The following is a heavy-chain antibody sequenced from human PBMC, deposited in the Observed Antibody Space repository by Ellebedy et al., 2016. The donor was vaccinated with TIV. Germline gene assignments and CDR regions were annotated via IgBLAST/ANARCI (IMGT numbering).Heavy chain of an antibody. CDR1: GGSISSYY. Sequence: MPSETLSLTCTVSGGSISSYYWSWIRQPPGKGLEWIGYIYYSGSTNYNPSLKSRVTISVDTSKNQFSLKLSSVTAADTAVYYCASSPGDTAMVSAFDIWGQGTMVTVSS. D-gene: IGHD5-18*01. CDR3: ASSPGDTAMVSAFDI. CDR2: IYYSGST. J-gene: IGHJ3*02. V-gene: IGHV4-59*01.